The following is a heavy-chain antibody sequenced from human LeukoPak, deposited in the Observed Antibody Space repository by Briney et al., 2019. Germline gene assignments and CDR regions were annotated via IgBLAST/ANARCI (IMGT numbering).Heavy chain of an antibody. Sequence: GGSLRLSCAASGFTFDDYGMSWVRHAPGKGLEWVSGINWNGGSTGYADSVKGRFTISRDNAKNSLYLQMNSLRAEDTAVFYCARDQYDTWSRRGNFDSWGQGTLVIVSS. D-gene: IGHD3/OR15-3a*01. CDR2: INWNGGST. CDR3: ARDQYDTWSRRGNFDS. CDR1: GFTFDDYG. J-gene: IGHJ4*02. V-gene: IGHV3-20*04.